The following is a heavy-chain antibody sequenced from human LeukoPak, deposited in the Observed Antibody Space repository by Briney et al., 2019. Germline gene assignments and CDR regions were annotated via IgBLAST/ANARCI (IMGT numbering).Heavy chain of an antibody. CDR3: AGTSEYSSGWSGLRD. CDR2: INGDGRDT. D-gene: IGHD6-19*01. J-gene: IGHJ4*02. CDR1: GFTFSNYY. V-gene: IGHV3-74*01. Sequence: GGSLRLSCAVSGFTFSNYYMHWVRQAPGKGLVWVSRINGDGRDTTYVDSVKGRFTISRDNAKDTLYLQMNSLRVDDTAVYCCAGTSEYSSGWSGLRDWGRGTLVTVSS.